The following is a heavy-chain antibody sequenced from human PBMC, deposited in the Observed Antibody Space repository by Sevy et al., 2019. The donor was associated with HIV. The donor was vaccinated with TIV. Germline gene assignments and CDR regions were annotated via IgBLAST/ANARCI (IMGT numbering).Heavy chain of an antibody. CDR3: ARGIAAPRGMDV. D-gene: IGHD6-13*01. Sequence: SQTLSLTCTVSGDSISGYYWSWIRQPPGKGLEWIGYFYYSASTNYSPSLKSRVTISVDTTKNQVSLKVRSLTAADTAVYYCARGIAAPRGMDVWGQGTTVTVSS. CDR1: GDSISGYY. V-gene: IGHV4-59*01. CDR2: FYYSAST. J-gene: IGHJ6*02.